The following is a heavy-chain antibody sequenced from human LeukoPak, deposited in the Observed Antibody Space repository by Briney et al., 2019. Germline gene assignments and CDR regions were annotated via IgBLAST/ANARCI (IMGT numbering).Heavy chain of an antibody. D-gene: IGHD2/OR15-2a*01. J-gene: IGHJ5*02. V-gene: IGHV4-34*01. CDR1: GGSFSGYY. CDR2: INHSGST. CDR3: ARRSFLNWLDP. Sequence: SETLSLTCAVYGGSFSGYYWSWIRQPPGKGLEWIGEINHSGSTNYNPSLKSRVTISVDTSKHQFSLKLSSVTASDTAVYYCARRSFLNWLDPWGQGTLVTVSS.